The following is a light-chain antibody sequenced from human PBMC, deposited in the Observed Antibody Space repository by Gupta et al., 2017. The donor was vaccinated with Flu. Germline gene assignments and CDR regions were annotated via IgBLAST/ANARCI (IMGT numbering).Light chain of an antibody. CDR3: SSYSRGNTLFV. J-gene: IGLJ1*01. CDR1: SSDVGDYDY. CDR2: EVT. Sequence: QSAPTQPASVSGSPGQTITISCTGTSSDVGDYDYVSWYQQHPGIAPKLIIYEVTNRPAGVAHRFSGSKSGNTASLTISGLQPEDESDYYCSSYSRGNTLFVFGTGTKVTVL. V-gene: IGLV2-14*01.